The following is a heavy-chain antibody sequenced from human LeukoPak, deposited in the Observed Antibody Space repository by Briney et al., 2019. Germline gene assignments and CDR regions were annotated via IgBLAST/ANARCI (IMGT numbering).Heavy chain of an antibody. D-gene: IGHD6-13*01. J-gene: IGHJ5*02. CDR2: IIPIFGTA. CDR3: ARNRDSSSWYWFDP. CDR1: GGTFSSYA. Sequence: GASVKVSCKASGGTFSSYAISWVRQAPGQGLEWMGGIIPIFGTANYAQKFQGRVTITADKSTSTAYMELSSLRSEDTAVYYCARNRDSSSWYWFDPWGQGTLVTVSS. V-gene: IGHV1-69*06.